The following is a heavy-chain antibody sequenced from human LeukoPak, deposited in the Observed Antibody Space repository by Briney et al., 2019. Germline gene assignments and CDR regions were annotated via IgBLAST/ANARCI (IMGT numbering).Heavy chain of an antibody. CDR3: ARETSLAGFASGLGFNY. Sequence: SETLSLTCTVSGDSITSYYWSWIRQPPGKGLEWIGYIYYTGSTNYNPSLKSRVTISLDTSKNQFSLRLTSVTAADTAVYYCARETSLAGFASGLGFNYWGQGILVTVSS. J-gene: IGHJ4*02. V-gene: IGHV4-59*01. CDR2: IYYTGST. D-gene: IGHD6-19*01. CDR1: GDSITSYY.